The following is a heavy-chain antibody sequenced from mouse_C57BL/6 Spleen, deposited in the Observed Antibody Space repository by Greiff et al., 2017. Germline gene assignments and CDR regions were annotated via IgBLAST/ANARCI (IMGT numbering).Heavy chain of an antibody. D-gene: IGHD2-1*01. CDR3: ASERNPYAMDY. V-gene: IGHV1-76*01. CDR2: IYPGSGNT. J-gene: IGHJ4*01. Sequence: QVQLQQSGAELVRPGASVKLSCKASGYTFTDYYINWVKQRHGQGFEWIARIYPGSGNTYYNEKFKGKATLTAEKSSSTAYMQLSSQTSEDSAVSFYASERNPYAMDYWGQGTSVTVSS. CDR1: GYTFTDYY.